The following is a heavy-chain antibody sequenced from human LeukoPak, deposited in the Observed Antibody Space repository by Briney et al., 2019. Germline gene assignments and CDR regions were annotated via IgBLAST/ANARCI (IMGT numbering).Heavy chain of an antibody. D-gene: IGHD2-21*01. J-gene: IGHJ4*02. CDR1: GFPFKGYW. V-gene: IGHV3-7*03. CDR2: INPDGSAK. CDR3: MRGRGY. Sequence: GGSLRLSCAASGFPFKGYWMNWVRQAPGKGLELVSNINPDGSAKYFMASVKGRSSISRDNANKRLYLQMTSLRAEDTAVYYCMRGRGYWGQGTLVAVSS.